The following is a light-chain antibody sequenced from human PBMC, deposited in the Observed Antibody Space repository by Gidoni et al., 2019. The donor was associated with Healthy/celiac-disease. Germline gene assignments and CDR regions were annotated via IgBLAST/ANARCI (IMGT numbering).Light chain of an antibody. CDR3: QQSYSTPRFT. CDR2: AAA. V-gene: IGKV1-39*01. J-gene: IGKJ3*01. CDR1: QSISSY. Sequence: DIQMTHSPSSLSASVGDRVTITCRASQSISSYLNWYQQKQGKAPKLLIYAAASLQSGVLSRCSSSGSGTDFTLTISSLQPEDFATYYCQQSYSTPRFTFGPGTKVDIK.